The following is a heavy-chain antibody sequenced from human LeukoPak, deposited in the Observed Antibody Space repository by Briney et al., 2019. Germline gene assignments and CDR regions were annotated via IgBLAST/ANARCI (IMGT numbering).Heavy chain of an antibody. CDR2: IWDDGSNK. CDR3: ARDKAGDRDY. CDR1: GFAFSSYG. Sequence: PGRSLRLSCAASGFAFSSYGMHWVRQAPGKGLEWVAVIWDDGSNKYYADSVKGRFTISRDNSKNTLDLQMTSLRDEDTAVYYCARDKAGDRDYWGQGTLVTVSS. V-gene: IGHV3-33*01. J-gene: IGHJ4*02. D-gene: IGHD7-27*01.